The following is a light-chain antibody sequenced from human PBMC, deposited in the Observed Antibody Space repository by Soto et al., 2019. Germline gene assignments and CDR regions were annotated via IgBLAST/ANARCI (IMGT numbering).Light chain of an antibody. CDR2: DAS. CDR1: QDISSY. Sequence: DIQMTQSPSSLSASVGDRVTITCRASQDISSYLNWFQQKPGKAPKLLIYDASNLETGVPSRFSGSVSGTDFTFTISNLQPEDIATYYCQQYDNLPLTFGGGTKV. CDR3: QQYDNLPLT. V-gene: IGKV1-33*01. J-gene: IGKJ4*01.